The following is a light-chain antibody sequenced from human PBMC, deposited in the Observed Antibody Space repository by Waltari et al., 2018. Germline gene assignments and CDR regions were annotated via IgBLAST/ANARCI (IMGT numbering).Light chain of an antibody. Sequence: DIQMTQSPSSLSASVGDTVTVTCRASQNIRTHLNWYQQKPATAPKLLIYPASTLHRGVPSRFSARASGTDFTLTVTNLQPDDFAVYFCQQSFSSPWTFGQGTRV. CDR2: PAS. CDR1: QNIRTH. J-gene: IGKJ1*01. CDR3: QQSFSSPWT. V-gene: IGKV1-39*01.